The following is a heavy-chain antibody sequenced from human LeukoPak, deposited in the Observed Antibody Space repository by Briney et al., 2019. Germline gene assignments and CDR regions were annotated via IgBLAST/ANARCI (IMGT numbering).Heavy chain of an antibody. J-gene: IGHJ4*02. CDR3: ARDIFDFWSGYSAAGGY. CDR1: GYTFTSYY. V-gene: IGHV1-46*01. Sequence: ASVKVSCKASGYTFTSYYMHWVRQAPGQGLEWMGIINPSGGSTSYAQKFQGRVTMTRDTSTSPVYMELSSLRSEDTAVYYCARDIFDFWSGYSAAGGYWGQGTLVTVSS. CDR2: INPSGGST. D-gene: IGHD3-3*01.